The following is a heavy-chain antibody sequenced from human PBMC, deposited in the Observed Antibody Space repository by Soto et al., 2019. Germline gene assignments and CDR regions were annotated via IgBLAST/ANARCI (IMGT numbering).Heavy chain of an antibody. V-gene: IGHV4-31*03. D-gene: IGHD2-2*01. Sequence: QVQLQESGPGLVKPSQTLCLTCTVSGGSISSGGYYWSWIRQHPGKGLEWIGYIYYSGSTYYNPSLKSRVTISVDTSKNQFSLKLSSVTAADTAVYYCARFPTVPHYYYYGMDVWGQGTTVTVSS. J-gene: IGHJ6*02. CDR3: ARFPTVPHYYYYGMDV. CDR2: IYYSGST. CDR1: GGSISSGGYY.